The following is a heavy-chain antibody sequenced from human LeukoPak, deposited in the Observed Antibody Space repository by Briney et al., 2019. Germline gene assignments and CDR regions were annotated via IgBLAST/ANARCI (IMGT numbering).Heavy chain of an antibody. D-gene: IGHD6-13*01. V-gene: IGHV4-39*01. CDR3: ARIDYSSSWYYYYYYYMDV. Sequence: SETLSLTCTVSAGSISSRPYSWGLIRQPPGKGLKWIGNIHYSGSTYDNPSLKSRVTISVDTSKNQFSLKLNSVTAADTAVYYCARIDYSSSWYYYYYYYMDVWGKGTTVTISS. J-gene: IGHJ6*03. CDR2: IHYSGST. CDR1: AGSISSRPYS.